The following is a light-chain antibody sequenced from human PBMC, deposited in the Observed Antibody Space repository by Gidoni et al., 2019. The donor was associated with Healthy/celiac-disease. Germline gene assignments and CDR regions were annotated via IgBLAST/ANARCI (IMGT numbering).Light chain of an antibody. V-gene: IGKV3-20*01. Sequence: EIVLPQSPGTLSLSPGERATLSCRASPSVSSSYLAWYQKKPGQAHRLLIYGASRRATGLPDRFSGSGYGTDFIITISRLAAEDSVVYYCQQYGSSPWTFGQGTKVEIK. CDR1: PSVSSSY. CDR3: QQYGSSPWT. J-gene: IGKJ1*01. CDR2: GAS.